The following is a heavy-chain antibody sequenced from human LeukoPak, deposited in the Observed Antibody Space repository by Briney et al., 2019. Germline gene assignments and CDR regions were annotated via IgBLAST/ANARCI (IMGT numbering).Heavy chain of an antibody. J-gene: IGHJ4*02. CDR3: VREESGGYFDY. CDR1: GFTFANYL. CDR2: IAPSVDTT. D-gene: IGHD2-8*02. V-gene: IGHV1-46*01. Sequence: ASVKVSCKSSGFTFANYLLYWVRQAPGQGLEWVGRIAPSVDTTNYAQKFRDRVTMTRDTSTSTVYMELRSLRSEDTAVYSCVREESGGYFDYWGQGTLVSVSS.